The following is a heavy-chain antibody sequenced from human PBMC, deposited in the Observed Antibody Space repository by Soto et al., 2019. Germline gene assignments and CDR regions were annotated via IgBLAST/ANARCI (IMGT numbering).Heavy chain of an antibody. CDR3: ARVPTYYDFWSGYLHYYMDV. Sequence: SETLSLTCTVSGGSISSYYWSWIRQPPGKGLEWIGYIYYSGSTNYNPSLKSRVTISVDTSKNQFSLKLSSVTAADTAVYYCARVPTYYDFWSGYLHYYMDVWGKGTTVTVSS. J-gene: IGHJ6*03. CDR2: IYYSGST. CDR1: GGSISSYY. V-gene: IGHV4-59*01. D-gene: IGHD3-3*01.